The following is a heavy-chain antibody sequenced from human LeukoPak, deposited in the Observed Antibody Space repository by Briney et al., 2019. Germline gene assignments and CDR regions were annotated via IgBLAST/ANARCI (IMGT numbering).Heavy chain of an antibody. CDR1: GFTFSSYW. CDR3: ARESDGYSSSSEFDY. D-gene: IGHD6-6*01. Sequence: GGSLRLSCAASGFTFSSYWMTWVRQAPGKGLEWVANIKQDGSEKYYVDSVKGRFTISRDNAKNSLYLQMNSLRAEDTAVYYCARESDGYSSSSEFDYWGQGTLVTVSS. V-gene: IGHV3-7*01. CDR2: IKQDGSEK. J-gene: IGHJ4*02.